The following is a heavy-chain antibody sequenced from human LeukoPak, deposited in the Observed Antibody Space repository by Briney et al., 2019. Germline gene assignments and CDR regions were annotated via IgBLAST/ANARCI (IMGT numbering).Heavy chain of an antibody. CDR1: GYTFTGYY. J-gene: IGHJ6*02. D-gene: IGHD1-26*01. CDR3: ARDPRKAYMYSGSYEYYYYGMDV. Sequence: ASVKVSCKASGYTFTGYYMHWVRQAPGQRLEWMGWIIGYNGDTKYSQKFQGRVTITRDTSATTAYLEVSSLRSVDTAVYYCARDPRKAYMYSGSYEYYYYGMDVWGQGTTVTVSS. V-gene: IGHV1-3*01. CDR2: IIGYNGDT.